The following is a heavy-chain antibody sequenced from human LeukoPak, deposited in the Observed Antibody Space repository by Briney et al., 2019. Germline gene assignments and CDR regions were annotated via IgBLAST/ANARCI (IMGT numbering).Heavy chain of an antibody. CDR2: ISSSGSTI. Sequence: GGSLRLSCAASGFAFSSYWMTWVRQAPWKGLEWVSYISSSGSTIYYADSVKGRFTISRDNAKNSLYLQMNSLRAEDTAVYYCARWVSIAAAGIDWFDPWGQGTLVTVSS. V-gene: IGHV3-48*04. CDR3: ARWVSIAAAGIDWFDP. D-gene: IGHD6-13*01. J-gene: IGHJ5*02. CDR1: GFAFSSYW.